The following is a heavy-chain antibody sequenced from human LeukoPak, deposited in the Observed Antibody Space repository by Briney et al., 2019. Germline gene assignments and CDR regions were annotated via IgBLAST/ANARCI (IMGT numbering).Heavy chain of an antibody. CDR1: GGSFSGYY. J-gene: IGHJ5*02. D-gene: IGHD5-24*01. Sequence: SETLSLTCAVYGGSFSGYYWSWIRQPPGKGLEWIGEINHSGSTNYNPSLKSRVTISVDTSKNQFSLKLSSVTAADTAVYYCARRGRRLQGNWFDPWGQGTLVTVSS. CDR3: ARRGRRLQGNWFDP. CDR2: INHSGST. V-gene: IGHV4-34*01.